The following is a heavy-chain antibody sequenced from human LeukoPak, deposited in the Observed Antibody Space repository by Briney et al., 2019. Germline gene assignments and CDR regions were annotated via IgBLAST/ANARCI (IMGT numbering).Heavy chain of an antibody. D-gene: IGHD1-7*01. CDR3: ARVIGTTYDY. CDR1: GYIFTGYY. CDR2: ISAYNGNT. V-gene: IGHV1-18*04. J-gene: IGHJ4*02. Sequence: ASVKVSCKASGYIFTGYYMHWVRQAPGQGLEWMGWISAYNGNTNYAQKLQGRVTMTTDTSTSTAYMELRSLRSDDTAVYYCARVIGTTYDYWGQGTLVTVSS.